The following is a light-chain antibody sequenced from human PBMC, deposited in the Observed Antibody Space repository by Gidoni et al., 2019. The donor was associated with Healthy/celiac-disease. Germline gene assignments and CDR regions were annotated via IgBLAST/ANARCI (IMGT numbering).Light chain of an antibody. CDR1: QGIRND. CDR3: LQDYNYPLT. CDR2: ASS. Sequence: AIQMTQSPSSLSASVGDRVTITCRASQGIRNDLGWYQQKPGKAPNLLIYASSSLQSGVPSMFSGSGSCTDFTLTISSLQPEDFATYYCLQDYNYPLTFGGGTKVEIK. V-gene: IGKV1-6*01. J-gene: IGKJ4*01.